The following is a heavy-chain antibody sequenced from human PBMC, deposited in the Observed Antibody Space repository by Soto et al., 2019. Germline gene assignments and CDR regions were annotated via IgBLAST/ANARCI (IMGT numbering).Heavy chain of an antibody. D-gene: IGHD3-10*01. Sequence: QVQLVQSGSEVMKPGASVRVSCKTSGYTFSSYYLHWVRQAPGQGLEWMGIINPRGGSTSYAQKFQGRVTMTRYTSTRTVYMELSSLRSEDTAVYYCARGNTYGSGNYAKIDTWGQGTLVTVSS. CDR2: INPRGGST. J-gene: IGHJ5*02. CDR3: ARGNTYGSGNYAKIDT. V-gene: IGHV1-46*01. CDR1: GYTFSSYY.